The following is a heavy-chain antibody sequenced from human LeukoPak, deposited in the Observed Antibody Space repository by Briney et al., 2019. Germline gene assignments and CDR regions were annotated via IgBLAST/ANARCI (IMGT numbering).Heavy chain of an antibody. CDR1: GYSISRGYY. Sequence: SETLSLTCSVPGYSISRGYYWGWIRQSPGKGLEWIGSIHHSGRTYYSPSLKSRVTISQDTSNNQLSLKLTSVTAADTAVYYCATDYARNDAFDIWGQGTMVTVSS. J-gene: IGHJ3*02. CDR2: IHHSGRT. D-gene: IGHD4-17*01. CDR3: ATDYARNDAFDI. V-gene: IGHV4-38-2*02.